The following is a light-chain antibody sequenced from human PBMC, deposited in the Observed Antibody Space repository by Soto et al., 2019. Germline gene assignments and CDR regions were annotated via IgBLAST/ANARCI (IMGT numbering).Light chain of an antibody. Sequence: QSVLTQPASVSGSPGQSITISCTGTSGDVGSYDLVSWYQQHPGKAPRLMIYEGSQRPSGVSNRFSASKSGNTASLTISGLQAQDEAEYYCCSYTSSNTLVFGGGTKLTVL. CDR3: CSYTSSNTLV. J-gene: IGLJ3*02. CDR1: SGDVGSYDL. CDR2: EGS. V-gene: IGLV2-14*02.